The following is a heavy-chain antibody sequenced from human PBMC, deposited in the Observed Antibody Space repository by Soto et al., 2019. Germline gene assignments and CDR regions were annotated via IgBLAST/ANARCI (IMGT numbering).Heavy chain of an antibody. CDR3: VKDRVPGAYGNYYGMDV. Sequence: HPVGSLRLSCRVSGFTFNNSGMHWVRQAPGKGLEWMAVISYDGSDKYYADSVKGRVIISRDNSKNTLNLEMNSLRAEDTAIYYCVKDRVPGAYGNYYGMDVWGQGTTVTVSS. V-gene: IGHV3-30*18. D-gene: IGHD5-12*01. CDR1: GFTFNNSG. J-gene: IGHJ6*02. CDR2: ISYDGSDK.